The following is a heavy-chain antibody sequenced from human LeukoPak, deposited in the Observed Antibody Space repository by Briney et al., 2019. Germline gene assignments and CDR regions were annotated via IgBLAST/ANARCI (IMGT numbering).Heavy chain of an antibody. V-gene: IGHV3-48*02. CDR1: GFTFSSYS. CDR3: ARVSDPDSGWYYYFDY. J-gene: IGHJ4*02. Sequence: GGSLRLSCAASGFTFSSYSMNRVRQAPGKGLEWVSYISSSSSTIYYADSVKGRFTISRDNAKNSLYLQMNSLRDEDTAVYYCARVSDPDSGWYYYFDYWGQGTLVTVSS. D-gene: IGHD6-19*01. CDR2: ISSSSSTI.